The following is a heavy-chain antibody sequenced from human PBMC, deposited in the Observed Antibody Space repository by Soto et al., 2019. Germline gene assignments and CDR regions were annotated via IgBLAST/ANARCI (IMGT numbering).Heavy chain of an antibody. J-gene: IGHJ4*02. D-gene: IGHD2-21*02. CDR1: GGTFSSYA. CDR3: ARVPYCGGDCYTYYFDY. V-gene: IGHV1-69*12. Sequence: QVQLVQSGAEVKKPGSSVKVSCKASGGTFSSYAISWVRQAPGQGLEWMGGIIPIFGTANYAQKFQGRVTMTADESTSTAYMELSSLRSEDTAVYYCARVPYCGGDCYTYYFDYWGQGTLVTVSS. CDR2: IIPIFGTA.